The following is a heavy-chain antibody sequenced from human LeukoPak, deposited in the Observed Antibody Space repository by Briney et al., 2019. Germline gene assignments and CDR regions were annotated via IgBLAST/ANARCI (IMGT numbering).Heavy chain of an antibody. J-gene: IGHJ3*02. V-gene: IGHV4-39*07. D-gene: IGHD1-1*01. CDR3: ARDPLSTNDFDI. CDR2: IYYSGST. CDR1: GDSISSSSYY. Sequence: SETLSLTCTVSGDSISSSSYYWGWIRQPPGKGLEWIGSIYYSGSTYYNPSLKSRVTISVDTSTNQFSLKLSSVTAADTAMYFCARDPLSTNDFDIWGQGTMVTVSS.